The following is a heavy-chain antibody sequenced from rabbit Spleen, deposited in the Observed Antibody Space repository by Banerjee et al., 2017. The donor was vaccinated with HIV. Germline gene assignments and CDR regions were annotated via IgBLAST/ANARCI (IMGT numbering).Heavy chain of an antibody. CDR1: GFDFSRYG. CDR2: IDPVFHST. Sequence: QEQLVESGGGLVQPGGSLKLSCKASGFDFSRYGVSWVRQAPGKGLEWIGYIDPVFHSTSYASSVNGRFTISSHNAQNTLYLQLNSLTAADTATYFCVRDQAHMLDLWGPGTLVTVS. V-gene: IGHV1S47*01. CDR3: VRDQAHMLDL. D-gene: IGHD1-1*01. J-gene: IGHJ4*01.